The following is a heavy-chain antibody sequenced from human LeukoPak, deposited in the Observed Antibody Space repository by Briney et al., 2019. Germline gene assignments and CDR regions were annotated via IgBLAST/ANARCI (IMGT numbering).Heavy chain of an antibody. J-gene: IGHJ3*02. V-gene: IGHV5-51*01. CDR2: IFPGDSDT. D-gene: IGHD3-10*01. Sequence: GESLKISCKGSGSSFTSYWIGWVRQMPGKGLEWMGIIFPGDSDTRYSPSFQGQVTISVDKSINTAYLQWSSLKASDTAMYHCARSYGSGSFDAFDMWGQGTMVTVSS. CDR3: ARSYGSGSFDAFDM. CDR1: GSSFTSYW.